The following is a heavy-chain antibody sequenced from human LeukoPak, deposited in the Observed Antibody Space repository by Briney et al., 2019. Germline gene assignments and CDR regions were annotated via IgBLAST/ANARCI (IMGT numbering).Heavy chain of an antibody. CDR1: GFTFRTHS. J-gene: IGHJ4*02. D-gene: IGHD5-24*01. Sequence: PGGSLRLSCATSGFTFRTHSMNWVRQAPGEGPEWVASICSSSRYIYYADSVQGRFTISRDNAKSSLYLQMNSLRAEDTAVYYCATDLVWDGYNLYWGQGTLVTVSS. CDR2: ICSSSRYI. CDR3: ATDLVWDGYNLY. V-gene: IGHV3-21*06.